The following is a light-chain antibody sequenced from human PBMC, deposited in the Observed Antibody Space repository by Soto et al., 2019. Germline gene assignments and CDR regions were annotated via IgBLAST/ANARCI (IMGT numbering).Light chain of an antibody. J-gene: IGLJ1*01. CDR1: SSDVGGYNC. V-gene: IGLV2-8*01. Sequence: QSALTQPPCGTGTLEQSITISCTGTSSDVGGYNCVSWYQQHPGKAPKLMIYEVTKRPSGVPNRFSGSRSGNTASLTVSGLQAEDEADYYCSSYAGSNNYVFGTGTKVTVL. CDR2: EVT. CDR3: SSYAGSNNYV.